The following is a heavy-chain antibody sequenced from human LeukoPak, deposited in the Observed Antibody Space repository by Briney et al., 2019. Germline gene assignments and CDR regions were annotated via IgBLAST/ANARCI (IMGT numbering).Heavy chain of an antibody. Sequence: PGGSLRLSCAASGFTFSSFGMHWVRQAPGKGLEWVAFIRYDGSNKYYADSVKGRFTISRDNSKNTLYLQMNSLRAEDTAVYYCAIPGIAAAGTFDYWGQGTLVTVSS. V-gene: IGHV3-30*02. J-gene: IGHJ4*02. CDR2: IRYDGSNK. CDR3: AIPGIAAAGTFDY. D-gene: IGHD6-13*01. CDR1: GFTFSSFG.